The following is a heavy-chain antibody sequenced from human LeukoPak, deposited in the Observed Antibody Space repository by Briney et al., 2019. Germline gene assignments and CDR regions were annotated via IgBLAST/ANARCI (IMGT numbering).Heavy chain of an antibody. CDR3: AKVTRFGDLLIDY. J-gene: IGHJ4*02. CDR1: GFTFSSYG. Sequence: GGSLRLSRAASGFTFSSYGMHWVRQAPGKGLEWVAFIRYDGSNKYYADSVKGRFTISRDNSKNTLYLQMNSLRAEDTAAYYCAKVTRFGDLLIDYWGQGTLVTVSS. CDR2: IRYDGSNK. D-gene: IGHD3-10*02. V-gene: IGHV3-30*02.